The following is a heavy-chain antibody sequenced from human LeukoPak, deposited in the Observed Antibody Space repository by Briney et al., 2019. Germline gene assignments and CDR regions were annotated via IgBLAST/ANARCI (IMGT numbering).Heavy chain of an antibody. V-gene: IGHV1-69*13. Sequence: WASVKVSCKASGGTFSNYAISWVRQAPGQGLEWMGGVIPIFGTANYAHNFQGRVTITADESTSTAYMELSSLRSEDTALYYCAVRYSRSGGYFHYWGQGTLVTVSS. CDR3: AVRYSRSGGYFHY. CDR1: GGTFSNYA. CDR2: VIPIFGTA. D-gene: IGHD6-6*01. J-gene: IGHJ4*02.